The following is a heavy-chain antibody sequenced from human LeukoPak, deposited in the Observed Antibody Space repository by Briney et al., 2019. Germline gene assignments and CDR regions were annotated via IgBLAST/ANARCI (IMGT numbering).Heavy chain of an antibody. V-gene: IGHV4-4*07. CDR2: IYTSGST. Sequence: SETLSLTCTVSGGSISSYYWSWIRQPAGKGLEWIGRIYTSGSTNYNPSLKSRVTMSVDTSENQFSLKLSSVTAADTAVYYCARDPPVDFWSGYGAFDIWGQGTMVTVSS. J-gene: IGHJ3*02. CDR1: GGSISSYY. D-gene: IGHD3-3*01. CDR3: ARDPPVDFWSGYGAFDI.